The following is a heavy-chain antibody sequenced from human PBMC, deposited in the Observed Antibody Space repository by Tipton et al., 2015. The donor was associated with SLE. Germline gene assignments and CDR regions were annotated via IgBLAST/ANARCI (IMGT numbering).Heavy chain of an antibody. Sequence: TLSLTCTVSGGSISSYYWNWIRQPPGKGLEWIGYIYSSGTTNYNPSLKSRVTISVDTSKNQFSLKLSSVTAADTAVYYCAAGVASPFDYWGQGTLVTVSS. J-gene: IGHJ4*02. V-gene: IGHV4-59*01. CDR3: AAGVASPFDY. CDR2: IYSSGTT. CDR1: GGSISSYY. D-gene: IGHD3-10*01.